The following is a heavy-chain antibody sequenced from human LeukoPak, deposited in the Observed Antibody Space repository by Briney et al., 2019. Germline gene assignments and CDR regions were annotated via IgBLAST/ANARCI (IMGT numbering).Heavy chain of an antibody. V-gene: IGHV4-39*02. D-gene: IGHD3-22*01. J-gene: IGHJ4*02. Sequence: SETLSLTCTVSGGSISSSSYYWGWIRQPPGKGLEWIGSIYYSGSTYYNPSPTISVDTSKNQFSLKLSSVTAADTAVYYCARDYDSSGYHYFDYWGQGTLVTVSS. CDR2: IYYSGST. CDR3: ARDYDSSGYHYFDY. CDR1: GGSISSSSYY.